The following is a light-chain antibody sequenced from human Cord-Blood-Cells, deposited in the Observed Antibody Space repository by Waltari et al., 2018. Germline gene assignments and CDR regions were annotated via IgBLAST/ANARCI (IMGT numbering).Light chain of an antibody. CDR3: QQSDSTPIT. J-gene: IGKJ5*01. V-gene: IGKV1-39*01. Sequence: DIQMTQSPSSLSASVGDRVTITCRASQSISSYLNWYQQKPGKAPKLLIYAASRLQSGVPSRFSGSGSGTDFTLTISSLQPEAVATYYCQQSDSTPITFGQGTRREIK. CDR1: QSISSY. CDR2: AAS.